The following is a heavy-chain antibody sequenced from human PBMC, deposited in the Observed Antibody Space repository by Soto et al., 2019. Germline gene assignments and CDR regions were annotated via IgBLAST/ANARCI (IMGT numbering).Heavy chain of an antibody. Sequence: SVTVSCKASGGTFSSYTISWVRQAPGQGLEWMGRIIPILGIANYAQKFQGRVTITADKSTGTAYMELSSLRSEDTAVYYCASATLGYCSGGSCNNWFDPWGQGTLVTVSS. V-gene: IGHV1-69*02. D-gene: IGHD2-15*01. J-gene: IGHJ5*02. CDR2: IIPILGIA. CDR3: ASATLGYCSGGSCNNWFDP. CDR1: GGTFSSYT.